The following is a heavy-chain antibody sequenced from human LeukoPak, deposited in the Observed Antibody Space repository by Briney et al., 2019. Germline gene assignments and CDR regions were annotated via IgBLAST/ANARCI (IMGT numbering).Heavy chain of an antibody. D-gene: IGHD3-3*01. Sequence: SESLSLTCAVYGGSFSGYYWSWIRQPPGKGLEWIGEINHSGSTNYNPSLKSRVTISVDTSKNQFSLKLSSVTAADTAVYYYARRNSRITIFGVVNGYNWFDPWGQGTLVTVSS. V-gene: IGHV4-34*01. CDR3: ARRNSRITIFGVVNGYNWFDP. CDR2: INHSGST. J-gene: IGHJ5*02. CDR1: GGSFSGYY.